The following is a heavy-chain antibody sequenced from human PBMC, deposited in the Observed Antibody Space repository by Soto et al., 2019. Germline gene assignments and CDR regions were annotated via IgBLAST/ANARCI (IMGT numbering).Heavy chain of an antibody. D-gene: IGHD1-26*01. V-gene: IGHV3-30-3*01. CDR1: GFTFSSYA. Sequence: PGGSLRLSCAASGFTFSSYAMHWVRQAPGKGLEWVAVISYDGSNKYYADSVKGRFTISRDNSKNTLYLQMNSLRAEDTAVYYCARDVHGGGYYFDYWGQGTLVTVSS. CDR3: ARDVHGGGYYFDY. CDR2: ISYDGSNK. J-gene: IGHJ4*02.